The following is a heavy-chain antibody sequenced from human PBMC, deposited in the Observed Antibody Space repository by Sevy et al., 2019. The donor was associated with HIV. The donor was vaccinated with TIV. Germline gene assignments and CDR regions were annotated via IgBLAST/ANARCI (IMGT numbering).Heavy chain of an antibody. CDR3: AKGSSYFDN. J-gene: IGHJ4*02. CDR2: IRYDGGNK. Sequence: WGSLRLSCAASGFTFSSYGMQWVRQAPGKGLEWVSFIRYDGGNKDYADSVKGRFTISRDNSKNMLYLQMNSLRAEDTAVYYCAKGSSYFDNWGQGTLVTVSS. CDR1: GFTFSSYG. V-gene: IGHV3-30*02. D-gene: IGHD6-6*01.